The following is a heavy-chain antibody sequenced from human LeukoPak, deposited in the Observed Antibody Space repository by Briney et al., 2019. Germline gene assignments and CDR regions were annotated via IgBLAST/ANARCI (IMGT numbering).Heavy chain of an antibody. CDR2: MYYSGST. CDR3: ARDSSWSDYYFDY. D-gene: IGHD6-13*01. V-gene: IGHV4-31*03. Sequence: KSSETLSLTCTVSGGSISSGGYYWSWIRQHPGKGLEWIGYMYYSGSTYYNPSFKSRVTISVDTSKNQFSLKLSSVTAADTAVYYCARDSSWSDYYFDYWGQGTLATVSS. CDR1: GGSISSGGYY. J-gene: IGHJ4*02.